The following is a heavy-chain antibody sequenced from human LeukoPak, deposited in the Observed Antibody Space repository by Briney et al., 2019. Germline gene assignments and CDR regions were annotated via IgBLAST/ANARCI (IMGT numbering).Heavy chain of an antibody. V-gene: IGHV4-59*12. CDR3: ARGYISDYNWFDP. CDR2: IYYSGST. J-gene: IGHJ5*02. Sequence: PSETLSLTCTVSGGSISSYYWSWIRQPPGKGLEWIGYIYYSGSTNYNPSLKSRVTISVDTSKNQFSLKLSSVTAADTAVYYCARGYISDYNWFDPWGQGTLVIVSS. CDR1: GGSISSYY. D-gene: IGHD2-21*01.